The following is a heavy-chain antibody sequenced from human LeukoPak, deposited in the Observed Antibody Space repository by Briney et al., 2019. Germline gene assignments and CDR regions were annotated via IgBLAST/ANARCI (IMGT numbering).Heavy chain of an antibody. V-gene: IGHV4-59*01. CDR1: GGSISSYY. CDR2: IYYSGST. CDR3: ARGDGGYSYHGYYYGMDV. J-gene: IGHJ6*02. D-gene: IGHD5-18*01. Sequence: PSETLSLTCTVSGGSISSYYWSWIRQPPGKGLEWIGYIYYSGSTNYNPSLKSRVTISVDTSKNQFSLKLSSVTAADTAVYYCARGDGGYSYHGYYYGMDVWGQGTTVTVSS.